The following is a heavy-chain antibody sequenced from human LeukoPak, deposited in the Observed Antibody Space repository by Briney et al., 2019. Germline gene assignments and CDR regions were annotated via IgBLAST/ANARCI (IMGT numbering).Heavy chain of an antibody. V-gene: IGHV3-53*01. CDR1: GFTVSSNY. CDR3: ARGAPYCSSTSCYVNWFDP. CDR2: IYSGGST. Sequence: GGSLRLSCAASGFTVSSNYMSWVRQAPGKGLEWVSVIYSGGSTYYADSVKGRFTISRDNFKNTLYLQMNSLRAEDTAVYYCARGAPYCSSTSCYVNWFDPWGQGTLVTVSS. D-gene: IGHD2-2*01. J-gene: IGHJ5*02.